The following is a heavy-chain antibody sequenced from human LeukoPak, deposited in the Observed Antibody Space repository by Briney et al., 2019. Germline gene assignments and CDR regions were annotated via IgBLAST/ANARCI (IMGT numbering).Heavy chain of an antibody. D-gene: IGHD2-2*01. CDR2: INAGNGNT. CDR3: AREDIVVVPAAQHTYYYGMDV. J-gene: IGHJ6*02. Sequence: ASVKFSCKASGYTFTSYAMHWVRQAPGQRLEWMGWINAGNGNTKYSQKFQGRVTITRDTSASTAYMELSSLRSEDTTVYYCAREDIVVVPAAQHTYYYGMDVWGQGTTVTVSS. V-gene: IGHV1-3*01. CDR1: GYTFTSYA.